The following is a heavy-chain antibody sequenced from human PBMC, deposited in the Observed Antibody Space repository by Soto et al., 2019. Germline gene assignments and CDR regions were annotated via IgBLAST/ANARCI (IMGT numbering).Heavy chain of an antibody. CDR1: GGTFSSYA. J-gene: IGHJ6*02. Sequence: QVQLVQSGAEVKKPGSSVKVSCKASGGTFSSYAISWVRQAPGQGLEWMGGIIPIFGTANYAQKFQGRVTITADESTSTAYMELSSLRSEDTAVYYCAREGIAAAGTMVYYYYGMDVWDQGTTVTVSS. D-gene: IGHD6-13*01. V-gene: IGHV1-69*01. CDR2: IIPIFGTA. CDR3: AREGIAAAGTMVYYYYGMDV.